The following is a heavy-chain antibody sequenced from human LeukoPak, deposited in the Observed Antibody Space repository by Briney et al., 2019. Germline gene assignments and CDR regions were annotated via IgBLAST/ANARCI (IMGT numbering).Heavy chain of an antibody. D-gene: IGHD4-17*01. Sequence: PGGSLRLSCAASGFTFSSYWMHWVRQAPGKGLVWVSRINSDGSSTSYADSVKGRFTISRDNAKNTLYLQMNSLRAEDTAVYYCARTKYGDYPFDYWGQGTLVTVSS. CDR3: ARTKYGDYPFDY. J-gene: IGHJ4*02. CDR1: GFTFSSYW. V-gene: IGHV3-74*01. CDR2: INSDGSST.